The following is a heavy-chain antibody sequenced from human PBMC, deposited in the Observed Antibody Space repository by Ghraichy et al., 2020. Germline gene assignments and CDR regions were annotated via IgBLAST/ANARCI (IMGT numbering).Heavy chain of an antibody. V-gene: IGHV4-59*01. CDR2: IYYSGST. J-gene: IGHJ4*02. CDR1: GGSISSYY. CDR3: ARGLDYGGNQSRDY. D-gene: IGHD4-23*01. Sequence: SETLSLTCTVSGGSISSYYWSWIRQPPGKGLEWIGYIYYSGSTNYNPSLKSRVTISVDTSKNQFSLKLSSVTAADTAVYYCARGLDYGGNQSRDYWGQGTLVTVSS.